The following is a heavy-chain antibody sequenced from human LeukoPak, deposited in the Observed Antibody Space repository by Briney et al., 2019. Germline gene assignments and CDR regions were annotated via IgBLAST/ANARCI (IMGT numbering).Heavy chain of an antibody. J-gene: IGHJ3*02. CDR1: GYTFTSYG. V-gene: IGHV1-18*01. Sequence: ASVKVSCKASGYTFTSYGISWVRQAPGQGLEWMGWIGAYNGNTNYAQKLQGRVTMTTDTSTSTAYMELRSLRSDDTAVYYCARDAYDYVWGSYRSRGAFDIWGQGTMVTVSS. CDR3: ARDAYDYVWGSYRSRGAFDI. CDR2: IGAYNGNT. D-gene: IGHD3-16*02.